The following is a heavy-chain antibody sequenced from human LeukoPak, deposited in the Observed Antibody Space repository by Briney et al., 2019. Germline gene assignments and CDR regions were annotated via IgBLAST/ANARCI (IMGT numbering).Heavy chain of an antibody. CDR1: GFTFDDYG. V-gene: IGHV3-20*04. Sequence: PGGSLRLSCAASGFTFDDYGMSWVRQAPGKGLEWVPGINWNGGSTGYADSVKGRFTISRDNAKNSLYLQMNSLRAEDTALYYCARESSSSWYERAFDIWGQGTMVTVSS. J-gene: IGHJ3*02. CDR2: INWNGGST. D-gene: IGHD6-13*01. CDR3: ARESSSSWYERAFDI.